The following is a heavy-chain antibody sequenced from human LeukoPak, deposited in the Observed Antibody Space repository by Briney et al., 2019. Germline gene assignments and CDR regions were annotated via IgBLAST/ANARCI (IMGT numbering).Heavy chain of an antibody. Sequence: TGGSLRLSCAASGFTFSSYSMNWVRQAPGKGLEWVSSISSSSSYIYYADSVKGRFTISRDNAKNSLYLQMNSLRAEDTAVYYCARGSVPAAKGGANWFDPWGQGTLVTVSS. J-gene: IGHJ5*02. CDR1: GFTFSSYS. CDR2: ISSSSSYI. D-gene: IGHD2-2*01. CDR3: ARGSVPAAKGGANWFDP. V-gene: IGHV3-21*01.